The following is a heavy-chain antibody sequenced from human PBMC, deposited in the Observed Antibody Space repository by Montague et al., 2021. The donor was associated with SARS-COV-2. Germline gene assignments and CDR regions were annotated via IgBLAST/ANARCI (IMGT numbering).Heavy chain of an antibody. V-gene: IGHV1-18*01. CDR2: ISAYNGNT. CDR1: GYTFSSYG. J-gene: IGHJ4*02. D-gene: IGHD5-12*01. Sequence: SVTVSCKASGYTFSSYGISWVRQAPGQGLEWMGWISAYNGNTNYAQKLQGRVTMTTEKSTSTAYMELRSLRSDDTALYYCARVKWLRLDYWGQGTLVTVSS. CDR3: ARVKWLRLDY.